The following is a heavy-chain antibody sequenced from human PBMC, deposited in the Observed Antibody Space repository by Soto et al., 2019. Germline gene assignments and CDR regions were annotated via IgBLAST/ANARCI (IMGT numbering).Heavy chain of an antibody. D-gene: IGHD2-21*01. Sequence: SETLSLTCTVSGGSISSYYWSWIRQPPGKGLEWIGYIYYSGSTNYNPSLKSRVTISVDTSKNQFSLKLSSVTAADTAVYHCARWGDPHFDYWGQGTLVTVSS. CDR2: IYYSGST. V-gene: IGHV4-59*01. CDR3: ARWGDPHFDY. CDR1: GGSISSYY. J-gene: IGHJ4*02.